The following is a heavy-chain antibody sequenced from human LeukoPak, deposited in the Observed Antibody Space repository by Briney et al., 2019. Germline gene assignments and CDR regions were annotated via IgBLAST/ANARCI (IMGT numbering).Heavy chain of an antibody. J-gene: IGHJ4*02. CDR2: ISSSGSTI. CDR1: GFTFSDYY. V-gene: IGHV3-11*01. D-gene: IGHD4-17*01. CDR3: ARDVRDDYGEGYYFDY. Sequence: PGGSLRLSCAASGFTFSDYYMSWIRQAPGKGLEWVSYISSSGSTIYYADSVKGRFTISRDNAKNSLYLQMKSLRAEDTAVYYCARDVRDDYGEGYYFDYWGQGTLVTVSS.